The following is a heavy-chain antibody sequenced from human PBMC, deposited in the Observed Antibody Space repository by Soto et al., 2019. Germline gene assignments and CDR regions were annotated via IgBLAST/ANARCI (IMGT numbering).Heavy chain of an antibody. CDR2: MSSDGSNE. CDR3: ARDRKYYFDY. Sequence: VGSLRLSCEDSGFTFINNAMHWVRQAPGKGLEWVAFMSSDGSNEYYADSVKGRFTISRDNSKKTLFLQMNSLRTEDTAVYYCARDRKYYFDYWGQGTLVTVSS. CDR1: GFTFINNA. V-gene: IGHV3-30-3*01. J-gene: IGHJ4*02.